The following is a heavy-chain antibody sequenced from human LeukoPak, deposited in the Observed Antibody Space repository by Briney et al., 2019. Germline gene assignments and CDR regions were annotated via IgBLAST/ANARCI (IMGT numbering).Heavy chain of an antibody. CDR2: SSWNSGSI. Sequence: PGGSLRLSCAASGFTFDDYAMHWVRQAPGKGLEWVSGSSWNSGSIGYADSVKGRFTISRDNAKNSLYLQMNSLRAEDTALYYCAKDSTYYYDSSGYNPFDYWGQGTLVTVSS. CDR1: GFTFDDYA. CDR3: AKDSTYYYDSSGYNPFDY. V-gene: IGHV3-9*01. D-gene: IGHD3-22*01. J-gene: IGHJ4*02.